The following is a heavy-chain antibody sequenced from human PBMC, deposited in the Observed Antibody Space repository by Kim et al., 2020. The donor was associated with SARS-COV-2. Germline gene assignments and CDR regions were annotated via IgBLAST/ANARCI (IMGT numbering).Heavy chain of an antibody. CDR2: IYYSGST. Sequence: SETLSLTCTVSGGSISSSSYYWGWIRQPPGKGLEWIGSIYYSGSTYYNPSLKSRVTISVDTSKNQFSLKLSSVTAADTAVYYCARHWPTFDYWGQGTLVTVSS. J-gene: IGHJ4*02. CDR1: GGSISSSSYY. CDR3: ARHWPTFDY. V-gene: IGHV4-39*01.